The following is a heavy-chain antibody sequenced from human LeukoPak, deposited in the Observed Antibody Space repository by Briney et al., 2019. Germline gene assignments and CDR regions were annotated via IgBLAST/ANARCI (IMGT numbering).Heavy chain of an antibody. V-gene: IGHV4-59*01. CDR2: IYYSGST. CDR1: GGSISSYY. CDR3: AITMIVVVITGLFDY. D-gene: IGHD3-22*01. Sequence: SETLSLTCTVSGGSISSYYWSWIRQPPGKGLEWVGYIYYSGSTNYNPSLKSRVTISVDTYKNQFSLKLSSVTAADTAVYYCAITMIVVVITGLFDYWGQGTLVTVSS. J-gene: IGHJ4*02.